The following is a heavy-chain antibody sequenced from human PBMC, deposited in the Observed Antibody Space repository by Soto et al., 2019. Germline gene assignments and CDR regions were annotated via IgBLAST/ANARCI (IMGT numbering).Heavy chain of an antibody. D-gene: IGHD1-26*01. V-gene: IGHV3-15*01. Sequence: GGSLRLSCATSGFTFSKAWVGWVRQAPGKGLEWVGRIMSKTDGGTTDYAAPVKGRFTISRDDSKSTLYLQMNSLKTEDTAFYYCHKDSGMSPYSFDYWGQGTLVTVSS. CDR1: GFTFSKAW. CDR2: IMSKTDGGTT. J-gene: IGHJ4*02. CDR3: HKDSGMSPYSFDY.